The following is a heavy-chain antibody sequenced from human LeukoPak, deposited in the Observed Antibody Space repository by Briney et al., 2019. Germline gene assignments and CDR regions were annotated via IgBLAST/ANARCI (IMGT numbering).Heavy chain of an antibody. Sequence: GGSLRLSCAASGFTFSSYEMNWVRQAPGKGLEWVSYISSSGSTIYYADSVKGRFTISRDNAKNSLYLQMNSLRAEDTAVYYCAREQTYYYDSSGYLNWFDPWGQGTLVTVSS. CDR2: ISSSGSTI. CDR1: GFTFSSYE. CDR3: AREQTYYYDSSGYLNWFDP. V-gene: IGHV3-48*03. D-gene: IGHD3-22*01. J-gene: IGHJ5*02.